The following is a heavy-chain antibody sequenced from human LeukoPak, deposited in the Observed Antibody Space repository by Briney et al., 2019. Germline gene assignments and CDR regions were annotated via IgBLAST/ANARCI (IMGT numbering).Heavy chain of an antibody. CDR1: RYFFMSSG. Sequence: ASVKVSCKASRYFFMSSGFTWVRQAPGQGLEWMGWISPYNGNTNYAQKFQGRVTMTTDKSSTTVYMELRSLRSGDTAVYFCARDDYGDYWYFDLWGRGTLVTVSS. CDR3: ARDDYGDYWYFDL. V-gene: IGHV1-18*01. D-gene: IGHD4/OR15-4a*01. CDR2: ISPYNGNT. J-gene: IGHJ2*01.